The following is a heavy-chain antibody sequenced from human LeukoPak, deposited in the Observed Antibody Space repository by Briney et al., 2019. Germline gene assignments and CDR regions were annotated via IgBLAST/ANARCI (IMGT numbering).Heavy chain of an antibody. CDR3: ARGLVGNGDSGGLYYYGMDV. D-gene: IGHD4-17*01. V-gene: IGHV1-69*06. CDR1: GGTFSSYA. CDR2: IIPIFGTA. J-gene: IGHJ6*04. Sequence: GSSVKVSCKASGGTFSSYAISWVRQAPGQGLEWMGGIIPIFGTANYAQKFQGRVTITADKSTSTAHMELSSLRSEDTAVYYCARGLVGNGDSGGLYYYGMDVWGKGTTVTVSS.